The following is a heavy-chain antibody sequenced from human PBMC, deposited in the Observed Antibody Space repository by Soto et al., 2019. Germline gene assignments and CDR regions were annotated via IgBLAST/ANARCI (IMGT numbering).Heavy chain of an antibody. CDR2: IWYDESNK. CDR3: AKGGSNAAMDV. D-gene: IGHD1-26*01. CDR1: GFAFSYYG. Sequence: GGSLRLSCAASGFAFSYYGMHWVRQAPGKGLEWVAIIWYDESNKYYADSVTGRFTISRDNSNNMVYLQMNSLRAEDTAVYYCAKGGSNAAMDVWGQGTTVTVSS. V-gene: IGHV3-30*02. J-gene: IGHJ6*02.